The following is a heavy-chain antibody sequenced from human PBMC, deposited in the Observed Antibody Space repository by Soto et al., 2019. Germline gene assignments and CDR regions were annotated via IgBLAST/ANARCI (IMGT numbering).Heavy chain of an antibody. CDR1: GFTVSSNY. Sequence: LILSCAASGFTVSSNYMSWVRQAPGKGLEWISIIYSAGNTYYADSVKGRFTISRDNSKNTLYLQMNSLGAEDTAVYYCARDFVVGGTTINYYYGMDVWGQGTTVTVSS. D-gene: IGHD1-26*01. V-gene: IGHV3-66*01. CDR2: IYSAGNT. J-gene: IGHJ6*02. CDR3: ARDFVVGGTTINYYYGMDV.